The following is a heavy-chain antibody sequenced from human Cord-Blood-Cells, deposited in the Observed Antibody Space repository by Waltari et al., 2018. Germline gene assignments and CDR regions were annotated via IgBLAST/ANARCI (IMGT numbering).Heavy chain of an antibody. CDR2: IWYDGSNK. CDR3: ARELYGDLDY. CDR1: GFTFSSYG. J-gene: IGHJ4*02. D-gene: IGHD4-17*01. V-gene: IGHV3-33*01. Sequence: QVQLVESGGGVVQPGRSLRLSCAESGFTFSSYGMHWVRQAPGKGLEWVAVIWYDGSNKYYADSVKGRFTISRDNSKNTLYLQMNSLRAEDTAVYYCARELYGDLDYWGQGTLVTVSS.